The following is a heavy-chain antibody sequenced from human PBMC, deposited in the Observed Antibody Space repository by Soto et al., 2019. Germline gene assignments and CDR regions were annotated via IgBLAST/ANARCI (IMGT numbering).Heavy chain of an antibody. CDR2: ISGSGFNT. V-gene: IGHV3-23*01. CDR3: AKRGLAGRYPYSDY. Sequence: EVHLLESGGGLVQPGGSLRLSCATSGFSFTTYAMSWVRQASGKGLEWVSGISGSGFNTFYADSVKGRFTISRDSSKSTRYLQMSNLRAEDTATYYCAKRGLAGRYPYSDYWGQGTLITVSS. J-gene: IGHJ4*02. CDR1: GFSFTTYA. D-gene: IGHD5-12*01.